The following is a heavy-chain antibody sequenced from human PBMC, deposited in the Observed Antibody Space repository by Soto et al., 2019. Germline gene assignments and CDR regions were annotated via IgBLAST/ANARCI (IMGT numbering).Heavy chain of an antibody. Sequence: QVQLVQSGAEVKKPGSSVKVSCKASGGTFSSYAISWVRQAPGQGLEGMGGIIPISGTAHYAQKFQGRVKITVDESTRKAYMQLSSLRSEDTAVYYCSRQSPYTYDILTGEFDYWGQGTLVTVSS. CDR2: IIPISGTA. D-gene: IGHD3-9*01. CDR3: SRQSPYTYDILTGEFDY. V-gene: IGHV1-69*01. J-gene: IGHJ4*02. CDR1: GGTFSSYA.